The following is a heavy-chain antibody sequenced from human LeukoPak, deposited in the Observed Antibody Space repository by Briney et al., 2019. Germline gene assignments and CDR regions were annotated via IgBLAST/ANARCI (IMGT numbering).Heavy chain of an antibody. CDR2: MNPNSGNT. V-gene: IGHV1-8*03. J-gene: IGHJ4*02. CDR1: GYTFTSYD. Sequence: ASVKVSCKASGYTFTSYDINWVRQATGQGLEWMGWMNPNSGNTGYAQKFQGRVTITRNTSISTAYMELSSLRSEDTAVYYCARGIYDFWSGYLDYWGQGTLVTVSS. D-gene: IGHD3-3*01. CDR3: ARGIYDFWSGYLDY.